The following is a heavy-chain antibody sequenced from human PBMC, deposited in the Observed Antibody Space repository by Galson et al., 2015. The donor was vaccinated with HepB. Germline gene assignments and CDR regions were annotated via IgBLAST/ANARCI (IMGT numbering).Heavy chain of an antibody. CDR3: ARELEGEQWLVPYYFDY. CDR2: ISAYNGNT. V-gene: IGHV1-18*04. D-gene: IGHD6-19*01. J-gene: IGHJ4*02. Sequence: SVKVSCKASGYTFTSYGISWVRQAPGQGLEWMGWISAYNGNTNYAQKLQGRVTMTTDTSTSTAYMELRSLRSDDTAVYYCARELEGEQWLVPYYFDYWGQGTLVTVSS. CDR1: GYTFTSYG.